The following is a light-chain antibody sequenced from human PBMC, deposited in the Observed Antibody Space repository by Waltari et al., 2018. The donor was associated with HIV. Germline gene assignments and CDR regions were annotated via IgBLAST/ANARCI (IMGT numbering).Light chain of an antibody. CDR3: SSYTTSSVV. V-gene: IGLV2-14*02. Sequence: QSALTQPASVSGSPGQSITISCTGTSSDVGSVNLVSWYQHHPGKAPKLISYEVTKRPPGVSNRFSGSKSGNTASLTISGLQAEDEADYYCSSYTTSSVVFGGGTKLTVL. CDR1: SSDVGSVNL. CDR2: EVT. J-gene: IGLJ2*01.